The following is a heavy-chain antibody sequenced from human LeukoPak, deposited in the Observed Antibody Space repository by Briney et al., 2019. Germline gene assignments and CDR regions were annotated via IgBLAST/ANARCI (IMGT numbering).Heavy chain of an antibody. J-gene: IGHJ5*02. CDR2: ISGSGGST. CDR3: AREGSDFWSGYYNWFDP. V-gene: IGHV3-23*01. CDR1: GFTFSSYA. Sequence: GGSLRLSCAASGFTFSSYALSWVRQAPGKGLEWVSAISGSGGSTYYADSVKGRFTISRDNSKNTLYLQMNSLRAEDTAVYYCAREGSDFWSGYYNWFDPWGQGTLVTVSS. D-gene: IGHD3-3*01.